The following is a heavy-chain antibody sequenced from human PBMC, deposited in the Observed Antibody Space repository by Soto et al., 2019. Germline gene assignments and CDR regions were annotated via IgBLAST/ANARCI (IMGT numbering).Heavy chain of an antibody. J-gene: IGHJ3*01. V-gene: IGHV1-69*12. D-gene: IGHD3-22*01. CDR3: ARGPPDHLYSYSSDYARSYGAFDL. Sequence: QVQLVQSGAEVKKPGSSVKVSCKASGGTLSDYAFSWVRQAPGQGLEWMGGIIPIFGSANYAQKLQGRVTITADESTKTVYMDLIRLISEDTAVYYCARGPPDHLYSYSSDYARSYGAFDLWGQVTLVTVSS. CDR1: GGTLSDYA. CDR2: IIPIFGSA.